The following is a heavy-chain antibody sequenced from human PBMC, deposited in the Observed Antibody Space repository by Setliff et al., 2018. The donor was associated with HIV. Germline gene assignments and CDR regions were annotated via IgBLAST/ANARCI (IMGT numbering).Heavy chain of an antibody. Sequence: EASVKVSCKASGYTFTRYAIHWVRQAPGQRLEWMGWINAGNGNTEYSQKFQGRVIITRDTSATTAYMELYSLRSEDTAVYYCARGTYCGGDCYSSLLASYYFDYWGQETLVTVSS. D-gene: IGHD2-21*01. J-gene: IGHJ4*02. CDR2: INAGNGNT. CDR1: GYTFTRYA. V-gene: IGHV1-3*01. CDR3: ARGTYCGGDCYSSLLASYYFDY.